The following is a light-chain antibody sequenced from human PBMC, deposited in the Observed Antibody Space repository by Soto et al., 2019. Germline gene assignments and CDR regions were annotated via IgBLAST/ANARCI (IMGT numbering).Light chain of an antibody. CDR2: DAS. CDR1: QSVSSN. V-gene: IGKV3-15*01. Sequence: EIVMTQSPATLSVSPGERATLSCRASQSVSSNLAWYQQKPGQAPRLLIYDASTRTTGGPARFSGSGSGTEFTLTISRLEPEDFAVYYCQQYGSSGTFGQGTKVDIK. J-gene: IGKJ1*01. CDR3: QQYGSSGT.